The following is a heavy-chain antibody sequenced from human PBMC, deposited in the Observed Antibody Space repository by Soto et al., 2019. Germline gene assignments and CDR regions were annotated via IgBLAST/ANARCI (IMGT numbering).Heavy chain of an antibody. CDR2: IIPIFGTA. D-gene: IGHD1-7*01. J-gene: IGHJ6*02. CDR3: ARANWNYHTNGGMDV. V-gene: IGHV1-69*13. CDR1: GGTFSSYA. Sequence: ASVKVSCKASGGTFSSYAISWVRQAPGRGLEWMGGIIPIFGTANYAQKFQGRVTITADESTSTAYMELSSLRSEDTAVYYCARANWNYHTNGGMDVWGQGTTVTVSS.